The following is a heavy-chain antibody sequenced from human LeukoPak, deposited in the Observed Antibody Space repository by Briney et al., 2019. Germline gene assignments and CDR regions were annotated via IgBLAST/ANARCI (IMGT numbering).Heavy chain of an antibody. V-gene: IGHV4-61*02. CDR3: ARDTGSSAANYYYMDV. CDR1: GGSISSGSYY. J-gene: IGHJ6*03. CDR2: IYTSGST. D-gene: IGHD6-6*01. Sequence: SETLSLTCTVSGGSISSGSYYWSWIRQPAGKGLEWIGRIYTSGSTNYNPSLKSRVTISVDTSKNQFSLKLSSVTAADTAVYYCARDTGSSAANYYYMDVWGKGTTVTVSS.